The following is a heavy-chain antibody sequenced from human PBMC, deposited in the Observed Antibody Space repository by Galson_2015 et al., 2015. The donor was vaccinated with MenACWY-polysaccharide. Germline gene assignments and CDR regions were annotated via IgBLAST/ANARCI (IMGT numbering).Heavy chain of an antibody. D-gene: IGHD6-19*01. CDR2: IKGDGSSI. V-gene: IGHV3-74*01. CDR3: ARAPVDGSGHFDY. Sequence: SLRLSCAASGFTFSSYWMHWVRQVPGKGLMWVSRIKGDGSSIIYADSVKGRFTISRDNTKNTVWLQMNSLRVEDTAVYYCARAPVDGSGHFDYWGQGTLVTVSS. J-gene: IGHJ4*02. CDR1: GFTFSSYW.